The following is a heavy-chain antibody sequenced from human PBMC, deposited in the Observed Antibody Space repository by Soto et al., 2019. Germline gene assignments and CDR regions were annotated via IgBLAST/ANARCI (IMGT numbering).Heavy chain of an antibody. CDR1: GFTFSSYG. CDR3: ARVQYGDYGDYFDY. Sequence: QVQLVESGGGVVQPGRSLRLSCAASGFTFSSYGMHWVRQAPGKGLEWVAVIWYDGSNKYYADSVKGRFTISRDNSKNTMYLQMNSLRAEDTDVYYCARVQYGDYGDYFDYWGQGTLVTVYS. D-gene: IGHD4-17*01. CDR2: IWYDGSNK. J-gene: IGHJ4*02. V-gene: IGHV3-33*01.